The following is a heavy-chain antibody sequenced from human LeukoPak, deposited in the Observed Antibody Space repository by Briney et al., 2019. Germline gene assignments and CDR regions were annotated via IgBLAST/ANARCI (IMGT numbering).Heavy chain of an antibody. V-gene: IGHV3-21*01. Sequence: PGGSLRLSCAASGFTFSSYSMNWVRQAPGKGLEWVSSISSGSSYIYYADSVKGRFTISRDNAKNSLYLQMNSLRAEDTAVYYCARGGASSYYDSSGYSDYWGQGTLVTVSS. D-gene: IGHD3-22*01. CDR3: ARGGASSYYDSSGYSDY. J-gene: IGHJ4*02. CDR1: GFTFSSYS. CDR2: ISSGSSYI.